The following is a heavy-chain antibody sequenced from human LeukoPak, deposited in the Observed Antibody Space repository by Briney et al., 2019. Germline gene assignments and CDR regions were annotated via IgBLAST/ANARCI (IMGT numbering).Heavy chain of an antibody. J-gene: IGHJ4*02. D-gene: IGHD3-10*01. Sequence: GGSLRLSCVASGLAFSSYSMHWVRQAPGKGLEWVGVISYDGSDEYYTDSVKGRFTISRDNSKNTVYLQMNSLRADDTAVYYCARDFTPVWFDIHWGQGTLVTVS. V-gene: IGHV3-30*04. CDR3: ARDFTPVWFDIH. CDR2: ISYDGSDE. CDR1: GLAFSSYS.